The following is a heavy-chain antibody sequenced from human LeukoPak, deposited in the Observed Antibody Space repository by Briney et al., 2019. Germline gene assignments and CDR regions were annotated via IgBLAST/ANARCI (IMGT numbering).Heavy chain of an antibody. CDR1: GFTVSSNY. CDR3: AKVLRFLEWLFPDAFDI. CDR2: IYSGGST. Sequence: PGGSLRLSCAASGFTVSSNYMSWVRQAPGKGLEWVSVIYSGGSTYYADSVKGRFTISRDNSKNTLYLQMNSLRAEDTAVYYCAKVLRFLEWLFPDAFDIWGQGTMVTVSS. J-gene: IGHJ3*02. V-gene: IGHV3-53*01. D-gene: IGHD3-3*01.